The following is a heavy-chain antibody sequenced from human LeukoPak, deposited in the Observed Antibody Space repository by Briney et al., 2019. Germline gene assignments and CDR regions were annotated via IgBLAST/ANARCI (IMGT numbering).Heavy chain of an antibody. D-gene: IGHD4-17*01. V-gene: IGHV3-11*04. CDR2: ISGSGSAI. Sequence: LSLTCTVSGYSISSGYYWGWIRQPPGKGLEWVSYISGSGSAIYYADSVKGRFTISRDNAKNSLNLQMNSLRAEDTAVYYCARSHGDSDYYDYWGQGTLVTVSS. CDR3: ARSHGDSDYYDY. CDR1: GYSISSGYY. J-gene: IGHJ4*02.